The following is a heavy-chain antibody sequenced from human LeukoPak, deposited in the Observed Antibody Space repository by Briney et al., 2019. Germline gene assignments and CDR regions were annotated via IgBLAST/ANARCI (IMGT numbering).Heavy chain of an antibody. CDR2: INTNTGNP. CDR1: GYTFTSYA. D-gene: IGHD4-11*01. V-gene: IGHV7-4-1*02. J-gene: IGHJ5*02. Sequence: ASVKVSCKASGYTFTSYAMNWVRQAPGQGLEWMVWINTNTGNPTYAQGFTGRFVFSLDTSVSTAYLQISSLEAEDTAVYYCASSLTTPQDNWFDPWGQGTLVTVSS. CDR3: ASSLTTPQDNWFDP.